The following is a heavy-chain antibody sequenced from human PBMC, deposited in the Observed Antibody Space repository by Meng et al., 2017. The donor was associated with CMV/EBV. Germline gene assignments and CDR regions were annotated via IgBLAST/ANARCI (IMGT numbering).Heavy chain of an antibody. V-gene: IGHV3-48*04. Sequence: GESLKISCAASGFTFSSYSMNWVRQAPGKGLEWVSYISSSSSTIYYADSVKGRFTISRDNTKNSLYLQMNSLRAEDTAVYYCARDPGVVVTNSFDYWGQGTLVTVSS. J-gene: IGHJ4*02. CDR3: ARDPGVVVTNSFDY. CDR2: ISSSSSTI. D-gene: IGHD3-22*01. CDR1: GFTFSSYS.